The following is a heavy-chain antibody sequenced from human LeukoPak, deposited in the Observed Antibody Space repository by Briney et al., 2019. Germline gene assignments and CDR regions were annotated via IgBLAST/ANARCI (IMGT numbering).Heavy chain of an antibody. Sequence: SETLSLTCAVNAGSFTGYYWSCIRQPPGKGLEWIGEIDHTGSISYNPSLRSRVTISVDTFKNQFSLKLRSVTAADRAIYYCARGGYGPGIHYRYWGQGTLVTVSS. CDR2: IDHTGSI. V-gene: IGHV4-34*01. CDR3: ARGGYGPGIHYRY. J-gene: IGHJ4*02. CDR1: AGSFTGYY. D-gene: IGHD3-10*01.